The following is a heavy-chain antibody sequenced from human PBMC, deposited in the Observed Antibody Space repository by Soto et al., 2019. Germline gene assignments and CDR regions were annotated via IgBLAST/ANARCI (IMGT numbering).Heavy chain of an antibody. Sequence: QVQLVESGGGVVQPGRFLRLSCAASGFTFSSYGMHWVRQAPGKGLEWVAVIWYDGSNKYYADSVKGRFTISRDNSKNTLYLQMNSLRAEDTAVYYCARDLGGGSWNPFYYYYYGMDVWGQGTTVTVSS. V-gene: IGHV3-33*01. J-gene: IGHJ6*02. CDR1: GFTFSSYG. D-gene: IGHD2-15*01. CDR3: ARDLGGGSWNPFYYYYYGMDV. CDR2: IWYDGSNK.